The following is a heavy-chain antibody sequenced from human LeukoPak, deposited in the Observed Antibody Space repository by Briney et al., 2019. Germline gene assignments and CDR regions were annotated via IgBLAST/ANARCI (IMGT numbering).Heavy chain of an antibody. J-gene: IGHJ5*02. CDR2: IGTAGDT. CDR3: TRVQFQWFDP. D-gene: IGHD6-19*01. V-gene: IGHV3-13*01. CDR1: GFTFSSYD. Sequence: GGSLRLSCAASGFTFSSYDMHWVRQATGKGLEWVSAIGTAGDTYYTGSVKGRFTISRENAKNSLYLQMNNLRVEDTAVYYCTRVQFQWFDPWGQGTLVTVSS.